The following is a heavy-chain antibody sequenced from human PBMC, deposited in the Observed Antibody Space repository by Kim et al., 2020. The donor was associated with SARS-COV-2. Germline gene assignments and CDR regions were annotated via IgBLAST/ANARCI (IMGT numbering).Heavy chain of an antibody. D-gene: IGHD2-2*01. CDR1: RFTFSSSA. J-gene: IGHJ2*01. Sequence: GGSLRLPCVASRFTFSSSAMTWVRQAPGKGLEWVSTIFGSGHGTYYADSVKGRFVVSRDNSKNTLYLQMNNLRGDDTAIYYCAKNVHITSVTFLWYFDLWGRGSSVT. CDR2: IFGSGHGT. CDR3: AKNVHITSVTFLWYFDL. V-gene: IGHV3-23*01.